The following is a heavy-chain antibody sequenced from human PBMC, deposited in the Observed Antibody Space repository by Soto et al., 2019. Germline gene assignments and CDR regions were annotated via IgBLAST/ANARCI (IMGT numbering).Heavy chain of an antibody. CDR2: INPSGGST. Sequence: ASVKVSCKASGYTFTSYYMHWVRQAPGQGLEWMGIINPSGGSTSYAQKFQGRVTMTRDTSTSTVYMELSSLRSEDTAVYYCARDPAEVIMAEHAFDIWGQGTMVTVSS. CDR3: ARDPAEVIMAEHAFDI. V-gene: IGHV1-46*01. J-gene: IGHJ3*02. CDR1: GYTFTSYY. D-gene: IGHD3-3*01.